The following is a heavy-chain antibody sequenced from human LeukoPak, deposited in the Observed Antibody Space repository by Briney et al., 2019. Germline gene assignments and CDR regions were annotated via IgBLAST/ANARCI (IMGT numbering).Heavy chain of an antibody. CDR1: GGTFSSYA. V-gene: IGHV1-69*04. D-gene: IGHD2-8*01. CDR2: IIPILGIA. J-gene: IGHJ3*02. CDR3: ASGGRPPPVGMVYALIRSMDAFDI. Sequence: SVKVSCKASGGTFSSYAISWVRQAPGQGLEWMGRIIPILGIANYAQKFQGRVTITAYKSTSTAYMELSSLRSEDTAVYYCASGGRPPPVGMVYALIRSMDAFDIWGQGTMVTVSS.